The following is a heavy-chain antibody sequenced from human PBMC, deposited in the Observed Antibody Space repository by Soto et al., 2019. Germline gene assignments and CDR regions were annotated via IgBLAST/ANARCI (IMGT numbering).Heavy chain of an antibody. CDR3: AREEILVAYNWFGT. J-gene: IGHJ5*02. D-gene: IGHD2-15*01. V-gene: IGHV6-1*01. Sequence: PSRGLEWLGKTYYRSKWYNDYSVSVKSRITINPDTSKNQFSLQLNSVTNEDTAVYYCAREEILVAYNWFGTWGQGPLVTVYS. CDR2: TYYRSKWYN.